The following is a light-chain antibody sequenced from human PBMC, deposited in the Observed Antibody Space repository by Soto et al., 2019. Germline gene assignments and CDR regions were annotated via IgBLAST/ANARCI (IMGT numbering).Light chain of an antibody. J-gene: IGKJ4*01. CDR3: QQRSNGLT. CDR1: QSVSSY. V-gene: IGKV3-11*01. Sequence: EIVLTQSPATLSLSPGERATLSCRASQSVSSYLAWYQQKPGQAPRLLIYDASNRATGIPARFSGSGSGTDFTLTISGLEPEDFAVYYCQQRSNGLTFGGGTKVDI. CDR2: DAS.